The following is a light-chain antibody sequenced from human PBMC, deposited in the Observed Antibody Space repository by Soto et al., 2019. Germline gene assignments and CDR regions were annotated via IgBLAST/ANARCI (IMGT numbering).Light chain of an antibody. CDR3: QYYDKSSWT. CDR2: KAS. CDR1: QSITDW. Sequence: DIQMTQSPSTLSASVGDRVTITCRASQSITDWLAWYQQKPGKAPKFLIYKASNLESGVPARFSGSGSGTAFTHAISSVQPDDFATYYCQYYDKSSWTFGQGTKVEIK. J-gene: IGKJ1*01. V-gene: IGKV1-5*03.